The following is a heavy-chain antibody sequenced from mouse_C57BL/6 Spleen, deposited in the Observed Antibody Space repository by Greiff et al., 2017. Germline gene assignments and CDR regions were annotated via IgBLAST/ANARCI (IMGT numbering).Heavy chain of an antibody. CDR1: GFTFSSYG. V-gene: IGHV5-6*01. CDR2: ISSGGSYT. CDR3: ASSLYDGYYPWFAY. Sequence: EVKVVESGGDLVRPGGSLKLSCAASGFTFSSYGMSWVRQTPDKRLEWVATISSGGSYTYFPDSVKGRFTISRDNAKNTLYLQMSSLKSEDTAMYYCASSLYDGYYPWFAYWGQGTLVTVSA. D-gene: IGHD2-3*01. J-gene: IGHJ3*01.